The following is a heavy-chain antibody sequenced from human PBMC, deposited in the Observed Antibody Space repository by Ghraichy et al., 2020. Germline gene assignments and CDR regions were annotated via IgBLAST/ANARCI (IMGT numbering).Heavy chain of an antibody. J-gene: IGHJ6*03. CDR2: ITWDGGDT. Sequence: GGSLRLSCAASGFSFDDYTMHWVRQAPGKGLEWVSVITWDGGDTFYADSVKGRFTISRDNSKNSLYLQMNSLKTEDTALYYCAKDRGRGYYYMDVWGKGTTVTVSS. CDR3: AKDRGRGYYYMDV. V-gene: IGHV3-43*01. CDR1: GFSFDDYT.